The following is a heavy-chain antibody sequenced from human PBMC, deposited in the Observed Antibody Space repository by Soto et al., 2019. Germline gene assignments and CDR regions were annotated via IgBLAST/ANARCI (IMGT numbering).Heavy chain of an antibody. V-gene: IGHV4-34*01. J-gene: IGHJ5*02. Sequence: QVQLQQWGAGLLKPSETLSLTCAVYGGSFSGYYWSWIRQPPGKGLEWIGEINHSGSTNYNPSLKSRVTISVDTPKNQFSLKLSSVTAADTAVYYCARRGRVAVAGTTRGNWFDPWGQGTLVTVSS. CDR1: GGSFSGYY. CDR3: ARRGRVAVAGTTRGNWFDP. CDR2: INHSGST. D-gene: IGHD6-19*01.